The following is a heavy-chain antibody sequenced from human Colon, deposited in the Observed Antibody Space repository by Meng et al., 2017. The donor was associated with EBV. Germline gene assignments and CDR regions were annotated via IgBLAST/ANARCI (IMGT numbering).Heavy chain of an antibody. Sequence: VQLQESGPGPLKPSQTLSPTCAVSGGSISSSNWWGWVRQSPEKGLEWIGEIFHSGLTNYNPSLQSRVTISVDKSKNQFSLEVTSVTAADTAIYYCMRDLLVLEKNEVWGRGTLVTVSS. J-gene: IGHJ2*01. V-gene: IGHV4-4*02. CDR2: IFHSGLT. CDR1: GGSISSSNW. CDR3: MRDLLVLEKNEV. D-gene: IGHD1-1*01.